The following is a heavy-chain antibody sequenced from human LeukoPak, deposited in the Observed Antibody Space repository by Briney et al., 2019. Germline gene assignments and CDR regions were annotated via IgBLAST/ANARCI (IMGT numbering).Heavy chain of an antibody. CDR1: GGSISSSSYY. Sequence: SETLSLTCTVSGGSISSSSYYWGWIRQPPGKGLEWIGSIYYSGSTYYNPSLKSRVTIPVDTSKNQFSLKLSSVTAADTAVYYCATGTRGAFDIWGQGTMVTVSS. J-gene: IGHJ3*02. V-gene: IGHV4-39*07. CDR3: ATGTRGAFDI. D-gene: IGHD1-1*01. CDR2: IYYSGST.